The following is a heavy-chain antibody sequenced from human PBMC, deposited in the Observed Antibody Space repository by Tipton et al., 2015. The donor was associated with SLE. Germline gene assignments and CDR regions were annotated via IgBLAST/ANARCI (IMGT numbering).Heavy chain of an antibody. V-gene: IGHV3-11*01. CDR1: GFTFSDYY. CDR3: ARVPTIFGVVISPGYYYYMDV. D-gene: IGHD3-3*01. CDR2: ISSSGSTI. J-gene: IGHJ6*03. Sequence: SLRLSCAASGFTFSDYYMSWIRQAPGKGLEWVSYISSSGSTIYYADSVKGRFTISMDNAKNSLYLQMNSLRAEDTAVYYCARVPTIFGVVISPGYYYYMDVWGKGTTVTVSS.